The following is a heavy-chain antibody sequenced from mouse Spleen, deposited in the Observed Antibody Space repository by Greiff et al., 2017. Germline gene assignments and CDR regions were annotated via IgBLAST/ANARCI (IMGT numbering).Heavy chain of an antibody. CDR1: GYSITSGYY. D-gene: IGHD2-2*01. CDR3: ANYGSWFAY. CDR2: ISYDGSN. J-gene: IGHJ3*01. V-gene: IGHV3-6*02. Sequence: EVQVVESGPGLVKPSQSLSLTCSVTGYSITSGYYWNWIRQFPGNKLEWMGYISYDGSNNYNPSLKNRISITRDTSKNQFFLKLNSVTTEDTATYYCANYGSWFAYWGQGTLVTVSA.